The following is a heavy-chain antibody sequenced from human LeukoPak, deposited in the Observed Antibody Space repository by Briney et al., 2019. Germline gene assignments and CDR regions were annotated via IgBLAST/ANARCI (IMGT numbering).Heavy chain of an antibody. V-gene: IGHV1-8*01. CDR1: GYTFTSYD. CDR2: MNPNSGNT. J-gene: IGHJ5*02. D-gene: IGHD4-23*01. CDR3: ARGPNKYDGGNSGSAWFDP. Sequence: ASVKVSCKASGYTFTSYDINWVRQATGQGLEWMGWMNPNSGNTGYAQKFQGRVTMTRNTSISTAYMELSSLRSEDTAVYHCARGPNKYDGGNSGSAWFDPWGQGTLVTVS.